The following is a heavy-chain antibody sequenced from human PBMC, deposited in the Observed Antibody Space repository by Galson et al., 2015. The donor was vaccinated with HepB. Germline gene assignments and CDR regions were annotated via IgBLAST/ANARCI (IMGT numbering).Heavy chain of an antibody. CDR1: GFAFSDYY. J-gene: IGHJ5*02. CDR3: ARAALGWIDP. Sequence: LRLSCAASGFAFSDYYMSWIRQAPGKGLEWVSYISLDSTTIHYADSVKGRFTTSRDNAKNSLYLQMKGLRVEDTAVYYCARAALGWIDPWGQGTLVTVSS. CDR2: ISLDSTTI. V-gene: IGHV3-11*01.